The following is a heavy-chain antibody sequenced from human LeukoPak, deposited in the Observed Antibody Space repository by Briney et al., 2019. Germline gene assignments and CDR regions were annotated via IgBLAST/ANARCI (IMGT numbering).Heavy chain of an antibody. V-gene: IGHV5-51*01. CDR3: VRHTGWFDP. CDR2: IYPGDSDT. CDR1: GYSFSRYW. D-gene: IGHD2-8*02. Sequence: GESLKISCKGSGYSFSRYWIGWVRQMPGKGLEWMGIIYPGDSDTTYSPAFQGQVTISADKSISTAYLQWARLKASDTAMYCCVRHTGWFDPWGQGTLVTVSS. J-gene: IGHJ5*02.